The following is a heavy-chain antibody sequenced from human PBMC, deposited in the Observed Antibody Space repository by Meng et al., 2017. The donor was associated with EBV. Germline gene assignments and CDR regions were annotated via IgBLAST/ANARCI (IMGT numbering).Heavy chain of an antibody. V-gene: IGHV1-69*01. CDR1: GGTFRSDA. CDR2: LIPMSDAP. J-gene: IGHJ4*02. Sequence: QGEVVQSGAEVRKPGSSVKVSCWTSGGTFRSDAVSWVRQAPGQGLEWMGGLIPMSDAPHYAQKFQGRVTITADESTSTHYMHLSGLTSDDTAVYYCASESGRGFTPDYWGPGTLVTVSS. D-gene: IGHD3-10*01. CDR3: ASESGRGFTPDY.